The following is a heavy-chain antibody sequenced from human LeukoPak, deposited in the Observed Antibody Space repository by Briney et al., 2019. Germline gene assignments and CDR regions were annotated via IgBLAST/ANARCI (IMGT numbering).Heavy chain of an antibody. J-gene: IGHJ6*02. Sequence: SVKVSCKASGGTFSSSAISWVRQAPGQGLEWMGRIIPILGIANYAQKFQGRVTITADKSTSTAYMELSSLRSEDTAVYYCARGTQRYYYYGMDVWGQGTTVTVSS. V-gene: IGHV1-69*04. CDR3: ARGTQRYYYYGMDV. CDR2: IIPILGIA. CDR1: GGTFSSSA. D-gene: IGHD6-25*01.